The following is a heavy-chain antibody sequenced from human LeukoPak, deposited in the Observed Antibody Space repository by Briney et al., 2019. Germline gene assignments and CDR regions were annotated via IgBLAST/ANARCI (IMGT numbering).Heavy chain of an antibody. Sequence: ASVKVSCKASGYTFTGYYIHWVRQAPGQGLEWMGWVNPSSGVTNYAQKFQGRVTMTRDTSITTAYMELNSLTSDDTAVYYCARNGWAPGHYDYWGQGTLVTVSS. CDR3: ARNGWAPGHYDY. CDR1: GYTFTGYY. J-gene: IGHJ4*02. D-gene: IGHD3-16*01. CDR2: VNPSSGVT. V-gene: IGHV1-2*02.